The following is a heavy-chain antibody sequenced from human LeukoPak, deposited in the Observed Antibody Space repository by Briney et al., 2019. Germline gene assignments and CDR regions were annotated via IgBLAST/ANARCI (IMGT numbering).Heavy chain of an antibody. J-gene: IGHJ4*02. Sequence: PGGSLRPSCAASGFTFSTYSMNWVRQTPGTRLEWVSSISSGGLHIYYADSLKGRFTISRDDAKNSLYLQMDSLRAEDTAVYYCARDLRRNYDFWSGLNYFDCWGQGTLVTVSS. CDR3: ARDLRRNYDFWSGLNYFDC. D-gene: IGHD3-3*01. CDR2: ISSGGLHI. CDR1: GFTFSTYS. V-gene: IGHV3-21*01.